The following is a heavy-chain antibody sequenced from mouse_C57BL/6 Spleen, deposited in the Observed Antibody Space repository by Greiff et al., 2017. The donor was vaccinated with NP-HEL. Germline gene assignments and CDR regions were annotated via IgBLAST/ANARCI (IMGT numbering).Heavy chain of an antibody. V-gene: IGHV5-12*01. Sequence: EVKLVESGGGLVQPGGSLKLSCAASGFTFSDYYMYWVRQTPEKRLEWVAYISNGGGSTYYPDTVKGRFTISRDNAKNTLYLQMSRLKSEDTAMYYCARHEGLWYFDVWGTGTTVTVSS. CDR2: ISNGGGST. J-gene: IGHJ1*03. CDR3: ARHEGLWYFDV. CDR1: GFTFSDYY.